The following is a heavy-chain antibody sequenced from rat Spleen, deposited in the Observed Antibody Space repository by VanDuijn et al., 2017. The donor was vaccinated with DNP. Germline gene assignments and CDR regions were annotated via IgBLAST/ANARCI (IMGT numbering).Heavy chain of an antibody. CDR2: IRYDGGGT. Sequence: EVQLVESGGDLVQPGRSLKLFCAASGFTFSDYYMAWVRQAPTKDQEWVAYIRYDGGGTKYADSVKGRFTISRDNAKNTLYLQMNSLKSEDMATYYCVRWNSGHFDYWGQGVMVTVSS. CDR1: GFTFSDYY. D-gene: IGHD4-3*01. CDR3: VRWNSGHFDY. J-gene: IGHJ2*01. V-gene: IGHV5-22*01.